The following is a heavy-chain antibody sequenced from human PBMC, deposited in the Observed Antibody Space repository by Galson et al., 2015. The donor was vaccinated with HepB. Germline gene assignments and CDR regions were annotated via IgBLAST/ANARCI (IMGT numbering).Heavy chain of an antibody. CDR1: GFTFSSYW. V-gene: IGHV3-74*01. J-gene: IGHJ4*02. CDR3: ARVGSGWTPPLDY. Sequence: SLRLSCAASGFTFSSYWMHWVRQAPGKGLVWVSRINSDGSSTSYADSVKGRFTISRDNAKNTLYLQMNSLRAEDTAVYYCARVGSGWTPPLDYWGQGTLVTVSS. D-gene: IGHD6-19*01. CDR2: INSDGSST.